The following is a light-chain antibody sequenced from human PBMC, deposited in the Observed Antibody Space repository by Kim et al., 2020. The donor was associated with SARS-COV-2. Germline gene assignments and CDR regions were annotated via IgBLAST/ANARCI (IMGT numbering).Light chain of an antibody. V-gene: IGLV10-54*01. Sequence: QAGLTQPPSVSKGLRQTATLTCTGNSNNVGNQGAAWLQQHQGHPPKLLSYRDNSRPSGVSERLSASRSGNTASLTITGLQPEDEADYYCSAWDFSLHGWVFGGGTQLTVL. J-gene: IGLJ3*02. CDR1: SNNVGNQG. CDR2: RDN. CDR3: SAWDFSLHGWV.